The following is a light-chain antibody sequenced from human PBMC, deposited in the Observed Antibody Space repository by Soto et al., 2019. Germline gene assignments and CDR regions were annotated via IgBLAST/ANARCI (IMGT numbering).Light chain of an antibody. CDR1: QSVASN. CDR2: GAS. CDR3: QQYNDWPRT. Sequence: DIIMTQSPATLSVSPGERATLSCRASQSVASNLAWYQQKPGQAPRLLIYGASTRATGIPATFSGSGSGTEFTLSITSLRSEDFAVYYCQQYNDWPRTFGQGTKVDIK. J-gene: IGKJ1*01. V-gene: IGKV3D-15*01.